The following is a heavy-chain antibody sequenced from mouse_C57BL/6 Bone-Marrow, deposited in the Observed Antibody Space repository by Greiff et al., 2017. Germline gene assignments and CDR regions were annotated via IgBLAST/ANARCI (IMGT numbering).Heavy chain of an antibody. J-gene: IGHJ2*01. V-gene: IGHV3-6*01. CDR1: GYSITSGYY. CDR3: AREDY. Sequence: EVQLVESGPGLVKPSQSLSLTCSVTGYSITSGYYWNWIRQFPGNKLEWMGYISYDGSNNYNPSLENRISITRDTSKNQFFLKLNSVTTEDTATYYCAREDYWGQGTTLTVSS. CDR2: ISYDGSN.